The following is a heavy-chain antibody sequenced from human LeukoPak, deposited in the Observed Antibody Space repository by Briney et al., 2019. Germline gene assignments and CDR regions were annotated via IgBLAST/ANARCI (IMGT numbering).Heavy chain of an antibody. J-gene: IGHJ4*02. CDR1: GFTLSTSG. V-gene: IGHV3-74*01. CDR3: ARDYYDSSGYLTD. CDR2: INSDGSST. D-gene: IGHD3-22*01. Sequence: GGSLRLSCAASGFTLSTSGTHWVRQAPGKGLVWVSRINSDGSSTSYADSVKGRFTISRDNAKNTLYLQMNSLRAEDTAVYYCARDYYDSSGYLTDWGQGTLVTVSS.